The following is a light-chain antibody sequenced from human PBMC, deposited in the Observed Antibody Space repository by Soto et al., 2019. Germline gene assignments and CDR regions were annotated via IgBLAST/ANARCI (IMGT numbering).Light chain of an antibody. CDR2: GAS. CDR3: QQYGSSPQT. J-gene: IGKJ2*01. CDR1: QSVSSSY. V-gene: IGKV3-20*01. Sequence: EIVLTQSPGTLSLSPGERATLSCRASQSVSSSYLAWYQQKPGQTPRLLLYGASNRPTGIPARFSGSGSGTDFTLTISRLEPEDFAVYYCQQYGSSPQTFGQGTNLEIK.